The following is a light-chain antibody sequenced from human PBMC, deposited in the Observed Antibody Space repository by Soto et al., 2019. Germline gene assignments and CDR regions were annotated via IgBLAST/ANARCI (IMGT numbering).Light chain of an antibody. Sequence: QSVLTQPPSASGSPGQSVTISCTGTSSDVGGYNYVSWYQQHPGKAPKLMIYDVSKRPSGVPDRFSGSKSGNTASLTVSGLPAEDEADYYCSSYAGSNNHVVFGRGTKLNVL. V-gene: IGLV2-8*01. CDR2: DVS. CDR3: SSYAGSNNHVV. CDR1: SSDVGGYNY. J-gene: IGLJ2*01.